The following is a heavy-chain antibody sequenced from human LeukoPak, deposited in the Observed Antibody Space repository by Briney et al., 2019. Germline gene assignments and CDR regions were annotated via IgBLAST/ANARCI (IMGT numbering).Heavy chain of an antibody. Sequence: ASVKVSCKASGYTFTGYYMHWVRQAPGQGLERMGWINPNSGGTNYAQKFQGRVTMTRDTSISTAYMELSRLRSDDTAVYYCARAHLKYSGYDSVAYWGQGTLVTVSS. V-gene: IGHV1-2*02. CDR1: GYTFTGYY. CDR2: INPNSGGT. CDR3: ARAHLKYSGYDSVAY. D-gene: IGHD5-12*01. J-gene: IGHJ4*02.